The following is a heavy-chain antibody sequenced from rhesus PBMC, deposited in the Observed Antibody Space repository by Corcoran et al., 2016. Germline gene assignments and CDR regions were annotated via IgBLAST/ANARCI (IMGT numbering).Heavy chain of an antibody. V-gene: IGHV2-1*01. CDR2: IYWDDDK. Sequence: QVTLKESGPALVKPTQTLTLTCTFSGSSLSTSGMGVGWIRQPPGKTLEWLAHIYWDDDKRYSTSLKSRLPISKDTSKNQVVLTMTNMDPVDTATYYCARRGAAAIFDYWGQGVLVTVSS. D-gene: IGHD2-27*01. CDR3: ARRGAAAIFDY. J-gene: IGHJ4*01. CDR1: GSSLSTSGMG.